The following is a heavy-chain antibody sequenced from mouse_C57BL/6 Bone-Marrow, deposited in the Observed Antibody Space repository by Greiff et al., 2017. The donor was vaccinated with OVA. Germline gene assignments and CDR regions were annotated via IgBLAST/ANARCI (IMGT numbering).Heavy chain of an antibody. CDR3: ASRYYDYDLAWFAY. CDR2: IFPGSGST. D-gene: IGHD2-4*01. Sequence: QVQLKESGPELVKPGASVKISCKASGYTFTDYYINWVKQRPGQGLEWIGWIFPGSGSTYYNEKFKGKATLTVDKSSSTAYMLLSSLTSEDSAVYFCASRYYDYDLAWFAYWGQGTLVTVSA. CDR1: GYTFTDYY. V-gene: IGHV1-75*01. J-gene: IGHJ3*01.